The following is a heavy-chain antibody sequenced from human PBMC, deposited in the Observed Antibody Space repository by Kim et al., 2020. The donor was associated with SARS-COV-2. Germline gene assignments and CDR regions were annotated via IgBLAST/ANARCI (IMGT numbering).Heavy chain of an antibody. Sequence: SVKGRFTISRDNSKNTLYLQMNSLRAEDTAVYYCARELTTVGGYYYGMDVWGQGTTVTVSS. J-gene: IGHJ6*02. CDR3: ARELTTVGGYYYGMDV. D-gene: IGHD1-1*01. V-gene: IGHV3-30*01.